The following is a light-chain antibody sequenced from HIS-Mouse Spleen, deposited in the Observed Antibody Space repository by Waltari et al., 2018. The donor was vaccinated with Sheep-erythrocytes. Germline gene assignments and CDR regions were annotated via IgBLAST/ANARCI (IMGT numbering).Light chain of an antibody. V-gene: IGLV2-8*01. CDR2: EVS. J-gene: IGLJ3*02. Sequence: QSALPQPPSASGSPGQSVTIPCPGTSSDVGGYTYVSWYQQHPGKAPKLMIYEVSKRPSGVPDRFSGSKSGNTASLTVSGLQAEDEADYYCSSYAGSNNWVFGGGTKLTVL. CDR1: SSDVGGYTY. CDR3: SSYAGSNNWV.